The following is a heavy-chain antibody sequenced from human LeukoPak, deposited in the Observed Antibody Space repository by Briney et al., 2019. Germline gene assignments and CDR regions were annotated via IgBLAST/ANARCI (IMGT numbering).Heavy chain of an antibody. V-gene: IGHV4-38-2*02. CDR3: AREVYSYSWYPHRGGFDF. CDR2: IYHSGST. D-gene: IGHD6-13*01. CDR1: GYSISSGYY. Sequence: SETLSLTCTVSGYSISSGYYWGWIRQPPGKGLEWIGSIYHSGSTYYNPSLKSRVTISVDTSKNQFSLKLSSVTAADTAVYYCAREVYSYSWYPHRGGFDFWGQGTMVTVSS. J-gene: IGHJ3*01.